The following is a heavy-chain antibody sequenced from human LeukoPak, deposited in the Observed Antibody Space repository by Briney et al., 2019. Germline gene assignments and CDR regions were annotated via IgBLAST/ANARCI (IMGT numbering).Heavy chain of an antibody. D-gene: IGHD5-12*01. CDR3: ARDSPDIVATPLGY. CDR1: EGTFSSYA. Sequence: ASVKVSCKASEGTFSSYAISWVRQAPGQGLEWMGGIIPIFGTANYAQKFQGRVTITADESTSTAYMELSSLRSEDTAVYYCARDSPDIVATPLGYWGQGTLVTVSS. CDR2: IIPIFGTA. V-gene: IGHV1-69*13. J-gene: IGHJ4*02.